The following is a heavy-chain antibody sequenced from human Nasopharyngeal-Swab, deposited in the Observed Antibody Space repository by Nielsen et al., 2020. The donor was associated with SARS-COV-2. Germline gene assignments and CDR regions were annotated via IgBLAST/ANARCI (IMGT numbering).Heavy chain of an antibody. CDR2: IIPIFGTA. D-gene: IGHD1-7*01. CDR3: ARVCGSHWNYCY. Sequence: SVKVSCKASGGTFSSHAISWVRQAPGQGLEWMGGIIPIFGTANYAQKFQGRVTITADESTSTAYMELSSLRSEDTAVYYCARVCGSHWNYCYWGQGTLVTVSS. CDR1: GGTFSSHA. V-gene: IGHV1-69*13. J-gene: IGHJ4*02.